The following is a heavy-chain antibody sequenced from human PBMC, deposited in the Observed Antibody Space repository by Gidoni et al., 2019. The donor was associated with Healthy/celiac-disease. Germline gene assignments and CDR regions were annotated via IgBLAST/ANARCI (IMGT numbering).Heavy chain of an antibody. CDR1: VGSFSSYY. D-gene: IGHD3-3*01. CDR2: IYYSGST. Sequence: QVQLQGSGPGLVKPSETLSLTCTVPVGSFSSYYRSWIRQPPGKGLEWIGYIYYSGSTNYTPSLKRRGTISVDTSKNQCSLKLSSVTAADTAVDYCARQGTIFGVVILDYWGQGTLVTVSS. CDR3: ARQGTIFGVVILDY. J-gene: IGHJ4*02. V-gene: IGHV4-59*08.